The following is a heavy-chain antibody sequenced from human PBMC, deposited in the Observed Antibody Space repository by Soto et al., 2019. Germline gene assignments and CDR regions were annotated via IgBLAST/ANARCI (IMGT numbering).Heavy chain of an antibody. Sequence: EVQLMESGGGLVQPGVALSLSCASSGFTLSMSAVNWVRQAPGKALEWVSYISDSGDRTYYADSVTGRFTISRDRSKNTVSLQMDGLRAEDTAVYYCAKDRRITVKAGNAFDVWGEGTKVTVSS. V-gene: IGHV3-23*01. CDR1: GFTLSMSA. CDR2: ISDSGDRT. CDR3: AKDRRITVKAGNAFDV. J-gene: IGHJ3*01. D-gene: IGHD3-16*02.